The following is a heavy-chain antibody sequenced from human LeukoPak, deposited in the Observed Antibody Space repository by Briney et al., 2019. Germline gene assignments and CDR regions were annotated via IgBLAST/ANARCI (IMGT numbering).Heavy chain of an antibody. D-gene: IGHD2-21*02. Sequence: GGSLRLSCAASGFTFSSYAMHWVRQAPGEGLEYVSAISSNGGSTYYANSVKGRFTISRDNSKNTLYLQMGSLRAEDMAVYYCARSVVVTANLDYWGQGTLVTVSS. CDR1: GFTFSSYA. V-gene: IGHV3-64*01. CDR2: ISSNGGST. CDR3: ARSVVVTANLDY. J-gene: IGHJ4*02.